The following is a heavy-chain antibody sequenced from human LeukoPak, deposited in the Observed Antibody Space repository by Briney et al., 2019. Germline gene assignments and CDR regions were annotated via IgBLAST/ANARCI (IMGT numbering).Heavy chain of an antibody. V-gene: IGHV1-18*01. Sequence: ASVKVSCKASGYTFTSYGISWVRQAPGQGLEWVGWSSAYNGNTNCAQKLQGRVTMTTDTSTSTAYMELRSLRSDDTAVYYCARDVIRYRPYYYYMDVWGKGTTVTISS. D-gene: IGHD3-9*01. CDR1: GYTFTSYG. J-gene: IGHJ6*03. CDR3: ARDVIRYRPYYYYMDV. CDR2: SSAYNGNT.